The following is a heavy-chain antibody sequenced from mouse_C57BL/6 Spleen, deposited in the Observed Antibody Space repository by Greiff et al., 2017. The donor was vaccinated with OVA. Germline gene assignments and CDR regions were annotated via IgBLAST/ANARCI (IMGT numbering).Heavy chain of an antibody. D-gene: IGHD2-1*01. CDR1: GYTFTSYW. CDR3: ARGGKSDY. V-gene: IGHV1-69*01. CDR2: IDPSDSYT. Sequence: QVQLQQPGAELVMPGASVKLSCKASGYTFTSYWMHWVKQRPGQGLEWIGEIDPSDSYTNYNQKFKGKSTLTVDKSSSTAYMQLSSLTSEDSAVYYCARGGKSDYWGKGTTFTVSS. J-gene: IGHJ2*01.